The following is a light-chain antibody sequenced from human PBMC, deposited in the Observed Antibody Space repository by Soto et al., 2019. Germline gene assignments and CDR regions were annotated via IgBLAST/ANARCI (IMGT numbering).Light chain of an antibody. J-gene: IGKJ1*01. CDR1: QSIGGW. CDR2: ATS. CDR3: QQYNTWWT. V-gene: IGKV1-5*03. Sequence: DIQMTQSPSTLSASVGDRVTITCRASQSIGGWLAWYQQKAGKAPKVLIYATSTLQSGVPSRVSGSGSGTQFTLTISSLQPDDSATYYCQQYNTWWTFGQGTKVEVK.